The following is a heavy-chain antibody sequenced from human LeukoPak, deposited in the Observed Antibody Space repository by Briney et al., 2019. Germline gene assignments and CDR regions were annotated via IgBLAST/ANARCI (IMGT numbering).Heavy chain of an antibody. V-gene: IGHV3-30*04. CDR1: GFTFSSYA. J-gene: IGHJ4*02. CDR2: ISYDGSNK. D-gene: IGHD6-13*01. Sequence: GGSLRLSYAASGFTFSSYAMHWVRQAPGKGLEWVAVISYDGSNKYYADSVKGRFTISRDNSKNTLYLQMNSLRAEDTAVYYCARDQVSIAGTGIDYWGQGTLVTVSS. CDR3: ARDQVSIAGTGIDY.